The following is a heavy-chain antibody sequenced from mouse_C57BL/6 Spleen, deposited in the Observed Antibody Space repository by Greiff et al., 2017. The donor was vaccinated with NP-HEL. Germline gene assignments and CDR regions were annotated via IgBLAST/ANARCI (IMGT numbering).Heavy chain of an antibody. CDR2: IDPSDSYT. CDR3: ARAPYDYAWFAY. J-gene: IGHJ3*01. Sequence: QVQLQQPGAELVRPGPSVKLSCKASGYTFTSYWMHWVKQRPGQGLEWIGVIDPSDSYTNYNQKFKGKATLTVDTSSSTAYMQLSSLTSEDSAVYYCARAPYDYAWFAYWGQGTLVTVSA. D-gene: IGHD2-4*01. CDR1: GYTFTSYW. V-gene: IGHV1-59*01.